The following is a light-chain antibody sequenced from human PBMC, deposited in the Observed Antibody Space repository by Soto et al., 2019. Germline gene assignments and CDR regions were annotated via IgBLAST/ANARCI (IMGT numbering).Light chain of an antibody. CDR2: DAS. V-gene: IGKV3-11*01. CDR1: QSVSSY. Sequence: EIVLTQSPATLSLSPGERAILSCRASQSVSSYLVWYQQKPGQAPRLLIYDASNRATGIPARFSGSGSGTDFTLTISSLEPEDFAVYYCQQRSNWPQITFGQGTRLEMK. CDR3: QQRSNWPQIT. J-gene: IGKJ5*01.